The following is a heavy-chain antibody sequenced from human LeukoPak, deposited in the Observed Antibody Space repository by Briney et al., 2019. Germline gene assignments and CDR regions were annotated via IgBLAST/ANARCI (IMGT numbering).Heavy chain of an antibody. CDR3: ASGVTTVTYANYFDY. V-gene: IGHV3-11*01. CDR2: ISSSGSTI. J-gene: IGHJ4*02. Sequence: PGGSLRLSCAASGFTFSDYYMSWIRQAPGKGLEWVSYISSSGSTIYYADSMKGRFTISRDNAKNSLYLQMNSLRAEDTAVYYCASGVTTVTYANYFDYWGQGTLVTVSS. CDR1: GFTFSDYY. D-gene: IGHD4-17*01.